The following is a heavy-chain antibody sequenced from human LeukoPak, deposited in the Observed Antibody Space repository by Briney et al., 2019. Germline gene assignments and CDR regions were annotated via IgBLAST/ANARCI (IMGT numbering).Heavy chain of an antibody. CDR1: AYSISSGYF. D-gene: IGHD2-15*01. Sequence: SETLSLTCTVSAYSISSGYFWGWIRQPPGKGPEWIGSIFHSGSVYYNPSLQSRVTISVDTSTNRFSLKLTSVTAADTALYYCARVVASTSIDSWGQGTLVTVSS. V-gene: IGHV4-38-2*02. J-gene: IGHJ4*02. CDR3: ARVVASTSIDS. CDR2: IFHSGSV.